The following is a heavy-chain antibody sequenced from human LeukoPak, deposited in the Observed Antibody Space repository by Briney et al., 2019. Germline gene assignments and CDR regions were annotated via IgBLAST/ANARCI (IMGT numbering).Heavy chain of an antibody. J-gene: IGHJ4*02. CDR3: ARDQGYYDSSGYQYYFDY. CDR2: IYSGGST. D-gene: IGHD3-22*01. Sequence: GGSLRLSCAASGFTVSNNYMSWVRQAPGKGLEWVSVIYSGGSTYYADSVKGRFTISRDNSKNTLYLQMNSLRAEDTAVYYCARDQGYYDSSGYQYYFDYWGQGTLVTVSS. CDR1: GFTVSNNY. V-gene: IGHV3-53*05.